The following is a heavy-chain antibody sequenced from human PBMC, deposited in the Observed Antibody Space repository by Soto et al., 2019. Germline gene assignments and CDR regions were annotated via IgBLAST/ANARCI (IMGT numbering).Heavy chain of an antibody. D-gene: IGHD6-19*01. Sequence: ASVKVSCKASGNPFISYAISWVRQAPGQGLEWMGRFSVYNGNTIYAQKFQGRVIMTRDTSITTDYLELNSLTSDDTAVYYCARGGSSGWPYYYGMDFWGQGTTVTVSS. CDR3: ARGGSSGWPYYYGMDF. CDR2: FSVYNGNT. J-gene: IGHJ6*02. V-gene: IGHV1-18*04. CDR1: GNPFISYA.